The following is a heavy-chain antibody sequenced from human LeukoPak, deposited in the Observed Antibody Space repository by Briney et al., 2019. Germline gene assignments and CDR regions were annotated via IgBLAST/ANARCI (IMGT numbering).Heavy chain of an antibody. CDR2: ISGSGRGT. Sequence: GGSLRLSCAASGFTFSSYALSWVRQAPGKGLEWVSLISGSGRGTEYGDSVKGRFTISRDSSKNTLSLQMNSLKAEDTAVYYCAKHLRTNVWFFDCWGQGTLVTVSS. CDR1: GFTFSSYA. V-gene: IGHV3-23*01. CDR3: AKHLRTNVWFFDC. D-gene: IGHD3-9*01. J-gene: IGHJ4*02.